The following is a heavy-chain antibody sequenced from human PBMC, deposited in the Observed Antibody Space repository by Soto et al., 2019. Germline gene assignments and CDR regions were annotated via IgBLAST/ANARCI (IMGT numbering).Heavy chain of an antibody. V-gene: IGHV4-39*01. D-gene: IGHD6-6*01. J-gene: IGHJ5*02. CDR3: ARRSSSSLGSLFDP. Sequence: PSELLSSTLSVFGSTFRTSIYPGDWIRQPPGKGLEWIGAMYYTGNKNYNPSLESRVTMSVDTSKNQFSLKLSSVTPTDTAVYYCARRSSSSLGSLFDPWGRG. CDR1: GSTFRTSIYP. CDR2: MYYTGNK.